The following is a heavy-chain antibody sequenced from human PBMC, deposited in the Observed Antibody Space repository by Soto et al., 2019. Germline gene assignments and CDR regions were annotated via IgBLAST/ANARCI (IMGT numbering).Heavy chain of an antibody. CDR3: AKVISQASGLYYFVY. D-gene: IGHD2-21*01. CDR2: SSVYNGNT. J-gene: IGHJ4*02. Sequence: QVQLVQSGAEVKKPGTSVKVSCKASGYTFTKYGITWVRQAPGQGLAWMGLSSVYNGNTKYGQKFRNRVTMTTDTSTTTAYMELMSLISDDTAVYYWAKVISQASGLYYFVYWGQGTLVTVAS. V-gene: IGHV1-18*01. CDR1: GYTFTKYG.